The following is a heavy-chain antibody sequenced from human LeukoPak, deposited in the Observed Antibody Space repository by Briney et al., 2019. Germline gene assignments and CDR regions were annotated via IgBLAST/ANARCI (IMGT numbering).Heavy chain of an antibody. CDR2: ITWNSGSI. D-gene: IGHD6-19*01. Sequence: PGGSLRLSCAASGFTFDDYAMHWVRQAPGKGLEWVSGITWNSGSIGYADSVKGRFTISRDNAKNSLYLQMNSLRAEGTALYYCAKVSSGWYSDWGQGTLVTVSS. CDR1: GFTFDDYA. V-gene: IGHV3-9*01. J-gene: IGHJ4*02. CDR3: AKVSSGWYSD.